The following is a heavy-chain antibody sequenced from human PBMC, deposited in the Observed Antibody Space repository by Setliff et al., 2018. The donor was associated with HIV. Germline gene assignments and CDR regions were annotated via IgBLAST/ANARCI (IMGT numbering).Heavy chain of an antibody. J-gene: IGHJ4*02. D-gene: IGHD3-16*01. V-gene: IGHV1-3*01. CDR2: INAGNGNT. CDR3: ARGPGAFGGTSVQNFDY. Sequence: ASVKVSCKASGYTFTAYVMHWVRLAPGQRLEWMGWINAGNGNTKYSQKFQGRVTFIRDTSASTAYMELSSLRSEDTAVYYCARGPGAFGGTSVQNFDYWGQGTLVTVSS. CDR1: GYTFTAYV.